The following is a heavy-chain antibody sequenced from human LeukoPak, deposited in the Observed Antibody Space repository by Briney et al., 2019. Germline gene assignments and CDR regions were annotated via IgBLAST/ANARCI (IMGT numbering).Heavy chain of an antibody. CDR2: IYYSGST. J-gene: IGHJ4*02. V-gene: IGHV4-59*01. Sequence: SETLSLTCTVSGGSISSYYWSWIRQPPGKGLEWIGYIYYSGSTNYNPSLKSRVTISVDTSKNQFSLKLSSVTAADTAVYYCARGAWSLYYFDYWGQGTLVTVSS. CDR3: ARGAWSLYYFDY. D-gene: IGHD2-8*02. CDR1: GGSISSYY.